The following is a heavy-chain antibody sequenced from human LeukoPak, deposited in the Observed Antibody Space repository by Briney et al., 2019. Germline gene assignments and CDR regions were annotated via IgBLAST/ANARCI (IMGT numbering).Heavy chain of an antibody. V-gene: IGHV4-4*07. J-gene: IGHJ6*03. CDR3: ARAADSSGFSAPIKYYYYYMDV. CDR2: IYTSGST. D-gene: IGHD3-22*01. CDR1: GGSISSYY. Sequence: SETLSLTCTVSGGSISSYYWSWIRQPAGKGLEWIGRIYTSGSTNYNPSLKSRVTMSVDTSKNQFSLKLSSVTAADTAVYYCARAADSSGFSAPIKYYYYYMDVWGKGTTVTISS.